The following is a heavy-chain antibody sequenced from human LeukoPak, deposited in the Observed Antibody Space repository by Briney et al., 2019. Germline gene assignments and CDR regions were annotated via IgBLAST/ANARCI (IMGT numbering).Heavy chain of an antibody. CDR2: IKQDGSEK. CDR3: ARIIKYSNGWYNFDY. V-gene: IGHV3-7*03. D-gene: IGHD6-19*01. CDR1: GFSISSYW. J-gene: IGHJ4*02. Sequence: GGSLRLSCAASGFSISSYWMSWVRQAPGKGLEWVANIKQDGSEKYYVDSLKGRFTISRVNAKNSLYLQMDSPRAEDTAVYYCARIIKYSNGWYNFDYWGQGTLVTVSS.